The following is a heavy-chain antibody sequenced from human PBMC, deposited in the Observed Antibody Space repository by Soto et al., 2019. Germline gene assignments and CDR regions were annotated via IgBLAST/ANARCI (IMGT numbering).Heavy chain of an antibody. D-gene: IGHD3-22*01. CDR3: AREVYDSSGYYYSNYFDY. CDR2: IYYSGST. Sequence: SETLSLSCTFSGGSISSGDYYWSWIRQPPGKGLEWIGYIYYSGSTYYNPSLKSRVTISVDTSKNQFSLKLSSVTAADTAVYYCAREVYDSSGYYYSNYFDYWGQGTLVTVSS. J-gene: IGHJ4*02. CDR1: GGSISSGDYY. V-gene: IGHV4-30-4*01.